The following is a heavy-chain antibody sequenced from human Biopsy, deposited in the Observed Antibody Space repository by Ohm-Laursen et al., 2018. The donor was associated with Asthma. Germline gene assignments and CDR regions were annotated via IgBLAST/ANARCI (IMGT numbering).Heavy chain of an antibody. J-gene: IGHJ5*02. D-gene: IGHD3-3*01. V-gene: IGHV4-39*01. Sequence: TLSLTCTVSGGSISSSSYYWGWIRQPPGKGLEWIGSIYYSGSTYYNPSLKSRVTISVDTSKNQFSLKLSSVTVADTAVYYCARFTASITIFGVVNNWFDPWGQGTLVTVSS. CDR3: ARFTASITIFGVVNNWFDP. CDR1: GGSISSSSYY. CDR2: IYYSGST.